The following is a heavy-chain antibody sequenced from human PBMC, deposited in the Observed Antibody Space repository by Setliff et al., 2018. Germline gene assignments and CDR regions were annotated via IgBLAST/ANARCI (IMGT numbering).Heavy chain of an antibody. J-gene: IGHJ6*03. CDR2: INHSGST. V-gene: IGHV4-34*01. CDR3: ARETTMTYYFYYMDV. CDR1: GGSISTYY. D-gene: IGHD4-17*01. Sequence: ASETLSLTCTVSGGSISTYYWSWIRQSPGKGLEWIGEINHSGSTNYNPSLKTRVTISVDTSKNQFSLTLSSVTAADTAVYYCARETTMTYYFYYMDVWGKGTTVTVSS.